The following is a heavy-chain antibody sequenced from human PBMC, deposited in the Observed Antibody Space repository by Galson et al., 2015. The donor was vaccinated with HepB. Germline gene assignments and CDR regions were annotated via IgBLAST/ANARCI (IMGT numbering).Heavy chain of an antibody. CDR3: ARGGSAVAASFDF. CDR2: IWYDGSNK. D-gene: IGHD6-19*01. Sequence: SLRLSCAASGFTFSNYGMHWVRQAPGKGLEWVSMIWYDGSNKYYADSVKGRFTISRDNSKNTLSLQMNSLRVEDTAVYYCARGGSAVAASFDFWGQGTLVTVSS. J-gene: IGHJ4*02. V-gene: IGHV3-33*01. CDR1: GFTFSNYG.